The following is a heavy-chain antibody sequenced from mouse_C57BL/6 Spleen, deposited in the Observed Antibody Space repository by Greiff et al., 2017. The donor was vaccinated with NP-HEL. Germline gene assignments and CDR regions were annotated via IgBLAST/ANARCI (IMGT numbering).Heavy chain of an antibody. J-gene: IGHJ3*01. Sequence: QVHVKQPGAELVMPGASVKLSCKASGYTFTSYWMHWVKQRPGQGLEWIGEIDPSDSYTNYNQKFKGKSTLTVDKSSSTAYMQLSSLTSEDSAVYYCARGDGSTTAYWGQGTLVTVSA. CDR3: ARGDGSTTAY. D-gene: IGHD2-3*01. CDR2: IDPSDSYT. CDR1: GYTFTSYW. V-gene: IGHV1-69*01.